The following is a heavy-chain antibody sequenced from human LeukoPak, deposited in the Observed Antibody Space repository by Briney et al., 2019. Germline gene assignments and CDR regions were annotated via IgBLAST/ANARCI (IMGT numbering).Heavy chain of an antibody. CDR1: GGSISSYY. CDR3: ASGTYSSSWPHYFDY. CDR2: IYTSGST. J-gene: IGHJ4*02. V-gene: IGHV4-4*07. Sequence: SETLSLTCTVSGGSISSYYWSLIRQPAGKGLEWIGRIYTSGSTNYNPSLKSRVTMSVDTSKNQFSLKLSSVTAADTAVYYCASGTYSSSWPHYFDYWGQGTLVTVSS. D-gene: IGHD6-13*01.